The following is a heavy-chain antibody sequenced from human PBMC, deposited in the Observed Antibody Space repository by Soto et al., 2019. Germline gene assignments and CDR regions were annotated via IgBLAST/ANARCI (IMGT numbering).Heavy chain of an antibody. CDR2: VSSSGSTI. D-gene: IGHD4-17*01. V-gene: IGHV3-48*03. CDR3: ARGLRLLTFDY. Sequence: SGGSLRLSCAASGFTFSSYEMNWVRQAPGKGLEWVSYVSSSGSTIYYADSVKGRFTISRDNAKNSLYLQMDSLRAEDTAVYYCARGLRLLTFDYWGQGTLVTVSS. CDR1: GFTFSSYE. J-gene: IGHJ4*02.